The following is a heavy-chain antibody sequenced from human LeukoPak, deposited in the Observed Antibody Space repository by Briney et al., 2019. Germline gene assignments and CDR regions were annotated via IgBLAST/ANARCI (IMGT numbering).Heavy chain of an antibody. CDR1: GFTFSTYT. J-gene: IGHJ5*01. V-gene: IGHV3-23*01. Sequence: GGSLRLSCATSGFTFSTYTMSWVRQAPGKGLEWVSAISGSGGSTYYAGCVKGRFTISRDNSKNTLYLQMNSVRAEDTAVYYCAKPLDCTNGVCYTGGFDSWGQGTLVTVSS. CDR2: ISGSGGST. D-gene: IGHD2-8*01. CDR3: AKPLDCTNGVCYTGGFDS.